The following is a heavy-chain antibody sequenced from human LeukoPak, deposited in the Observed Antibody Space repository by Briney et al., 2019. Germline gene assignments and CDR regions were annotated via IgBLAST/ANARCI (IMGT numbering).Heavy chain of an antibody. V-gene: IGHV1-18*01. D-gene: IGHD5-18*01. CDR3: ARDHPDTAMDTRWFDP. Sequence: GASVKVSCKASGYTFTSYGISWVRQAPGRGLEWMGWISAYNGNTNYAQKLQGRVTMTTDTSTSTAYMELRSLRSDDTAVYYCARDHPDTAMDTRWFDPWGQGTLVTVSS. J-gene: IGHJ5*02. CDR1: GYTFTSYG. CDR2: ISAYNGNT.